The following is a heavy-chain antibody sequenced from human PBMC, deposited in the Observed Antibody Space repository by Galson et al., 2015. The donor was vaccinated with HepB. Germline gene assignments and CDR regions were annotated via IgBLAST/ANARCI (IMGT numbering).Heavy chain of an antibody. J-gene: IGHJ4*02. D-gene: IGHD5-12*01. V-gene: IGHV3-49*03. CDR3: TGDRKGGYGPFDY. Sequence: SLRLSCAASGFTFGDYTMSWFRQAPGKGLEWVGSIRSKDYGGTTEYVASVKGRFTISRHDSKSIAYLQINSLKTEDTAVYYCTGDRKGGYGPFDYWGQGTLVTVSS. CDR2: IRSKDYGGTT. CDR1: GFTFGDYT.